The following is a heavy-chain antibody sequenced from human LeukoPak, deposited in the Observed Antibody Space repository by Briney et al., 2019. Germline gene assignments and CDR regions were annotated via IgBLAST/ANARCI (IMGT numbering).Heavy chain of an antibody. CDR1: GFTFNNNV. V-gene: IGHV3-30*18. Sequence: PGGSLRLSCAASGFTFNNNVMHWVRQAPGKGLEWVALISYDGSNKYYADSVRGRFTISRDNSKNTLYLQMNSLRPEDTAVYYCAKDFEGFCGGDCYSMDFWGQGTLATVSS. CDR2: ISYDGSNK. J-gene: IGHJ4*02. CDR3: AKDFEGFCGGDCYSMDF. D-gene: IGHD2-21*02.